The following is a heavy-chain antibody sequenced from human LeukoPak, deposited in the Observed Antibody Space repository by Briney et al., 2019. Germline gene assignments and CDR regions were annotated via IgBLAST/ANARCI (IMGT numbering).Heavy chain of an antibody. CDR1: GFTFSSYA. D-gene: IGHD6-13*01. V-gene: IGHV3-30-3*01. J-gene: IGHJ5*02. CDR3: ARYTYSSSCHGFDP. CDR2: ISYDGSNK. Sequence: GGSLRLSCAASGFTFSSYAMHWVRQAPGKGLEWVAVISYDGSNKYYADSVKGRFTISRDNSKNTLYLQTNSLRAEDTAVYYCARYTYSSSCHGFDPWGQGTLVTVSS.